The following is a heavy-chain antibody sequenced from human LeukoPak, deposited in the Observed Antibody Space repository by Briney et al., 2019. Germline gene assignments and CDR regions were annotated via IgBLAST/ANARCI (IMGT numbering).Heavy chain of an antibody. CDR3: ARDFYGGNSLYYFDY. J-gene: IGHJ4*02. D-gene: IGHD4-23*01. Sequence: GASVKVSCKASGYTFTGYYTHWVRQAPGQGLEWMGWINPNSGDTNYAQKFQGRVTMTRDTSISTAYMELSRLRSDDTAVYYCARDFYGGNSLYYFDYWGQGTLVTVSS. V-gene: IGHV1-2*02. CDR2: INPNSGDT. CDR1: GYTFTGYY.